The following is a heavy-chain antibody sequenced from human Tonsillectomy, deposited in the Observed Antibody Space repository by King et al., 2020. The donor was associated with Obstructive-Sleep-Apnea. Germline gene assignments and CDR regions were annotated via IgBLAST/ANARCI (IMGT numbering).Heavy chain of an antibody. CDR3: AKVVGSGSYYNPYNWFDP. D-gene: IGHD3-10*01. Sequence: VQLVESGGGLVQPGGSLRLSCAASGFTFSSYAMSWVRQAPGKGLEWVSAISGSGGSTYYADSVKGRFTISRDNSKNTLYLQMNSLRAEDTAVYYCAKVVGSGSYYNPYNWFDPGGQGTLVTVSS. CDR1: GFTFSSYA. CDR2: ISGSGGST. V-gene: IGHV3-23*04. J-gene: IGHJ5*02.